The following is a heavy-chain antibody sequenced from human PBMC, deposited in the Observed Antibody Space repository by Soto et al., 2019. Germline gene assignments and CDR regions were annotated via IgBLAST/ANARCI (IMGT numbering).Heavy chain of an antibody. J-gene: IGHJ4*02. CDR3: ARPAARGSGSYVFDY. D-gene: IGHD3-10*01. CDR1: GGTFSSYA. V-gene: IGHV1-69*13. Sequence: SVKVSCKASGGTFSSYAISWVRQAPGQGLEWMGGIIPIFGTANYAQKFQGRVTITADESTSTAYMELSSLRSEDTAVYYCARPAARGSGSYVFDYWGQGTLVTVSS. CDR2: IIPIFGTA.